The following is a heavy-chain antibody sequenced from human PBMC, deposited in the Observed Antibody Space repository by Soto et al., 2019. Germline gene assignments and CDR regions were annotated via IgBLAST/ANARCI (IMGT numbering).Heavy chain of an antibody. D-gene: IGHD3-22*01. CDR3: VRDHYYDNSGPLDY. V-gene: IGHV1-18*01. CDR2: ISGYNDKT. Sequence: GASVKVSCKASGYMFTNYGINWVRQAPGQGLEWMGWISGYNDKTKYAQKFQGRVSLTTDKSTTTAYMELRSLRSDDTAIYYCVRDHYYDNSGPLDYWGQGTLVTVSS. CDR1: GYMFTNYG. J-gene: IGHJ4*02.